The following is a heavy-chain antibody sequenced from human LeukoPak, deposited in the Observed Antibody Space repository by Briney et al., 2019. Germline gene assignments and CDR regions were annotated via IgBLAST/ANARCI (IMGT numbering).Heavy chain of an antibody. D-gene: IGHD3-3*01. J-gene: IGHJ4*02. CDR2: IYSTGST. CDR3: AKTVFLSGWHFDY. CDR1: AGSLNTYY. Sequence: SETLSRTCTVSAGSLNTYYWSWLRQPTGKGLEWIGYIYSTGSTNYNPSLKSRVPISVDTSKNQFSLKLSSVTAADTAVYYCAKTVFLSGWHFDYWGQGTLVTVSS. V-gene: IGHV4-59*08.